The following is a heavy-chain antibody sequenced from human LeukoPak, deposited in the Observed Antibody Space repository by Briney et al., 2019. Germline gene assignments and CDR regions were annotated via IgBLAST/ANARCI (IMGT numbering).Heavy chain of an antibody. CDR2: IYWNDDK. CDR1: GSAPSTSGVQ. V-gene: IGHV2-5*01. Sequence: ESRPTPLKPTPTLTLTRTFSGSAPSTSGVQVGCIRQPPGKAMVWLALIYWNDDKRYSQSLRSRLTITKDTSKNQVVLRMTNMDPVDTATYYCARPYYYSSGYFDYWGQGTLVTVSS. CDR3: ARPYYYSSGYFDY. J-gene: IGHJ4*02. D-gene: IGHD3-10*01.